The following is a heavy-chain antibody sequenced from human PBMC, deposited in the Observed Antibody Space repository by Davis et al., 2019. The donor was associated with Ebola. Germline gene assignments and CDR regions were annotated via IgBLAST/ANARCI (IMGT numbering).Heavy chain of an antibody. Sequence: GGSLRLSCAASGFTFDAYAMHWVRQAPGKGLEWVSGISWNSGSIGYADSVKGRFTISRDNAKNSLYLQMNSLRAEDTALYYYAKDVDTAMGYGVDYWGQGTLVTVSS. V-gene: IGHV3-9*01. CDR1: GFTFDAYA. D-gene: IGHD5-18*01. CDR3: AKDVDTAMGYGVDY. CDR2: ISWNSGSI. J-gene: IGHJ4*02.